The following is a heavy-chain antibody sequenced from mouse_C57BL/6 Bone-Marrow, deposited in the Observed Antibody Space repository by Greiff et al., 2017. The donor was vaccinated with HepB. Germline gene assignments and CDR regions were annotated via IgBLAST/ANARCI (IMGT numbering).Heavy chain of an antibody. Sequence: EVHLVESGGGLVKPGGSLKLSCAASGFTFSDYGMHWVRQAPEKGLEWVAYISSGSSTIYYADTVKGRFTISRDNAKNTLFLQMTSLRSEDTAKYYCARGGLRPYAMDYWGQGTSVTVSS. V-gene: IGHV5-17*01. CDR3: ARGGLRPYAMDY. CDR2: ISSGSSTI. CDR1: GFTFSDYG. D-gene: IGHD2-4*01. J-gene: IGHJ4*01.